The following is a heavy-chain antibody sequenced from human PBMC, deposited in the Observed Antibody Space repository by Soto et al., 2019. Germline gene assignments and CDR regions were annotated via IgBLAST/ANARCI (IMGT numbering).Heavy chain of an antibody. J-gene: IGHJ6*03. V-gene: IGHV3-11*01. CDR1: GFTFSAHC. Sequence: PGGSLRLSFEASGFTFSAHCMSWVPQAPGKGLEWVSHISGSGDTIYYADTVKVRFTIARDNAKISLSLQMNSLRAEDTAVYYCARDRQPSSYIGLDVWGKVTTVTVS. CDR2: ISGSGDTI. D-gene: IGHD4-4*01. CDR3: ARDRQPSSYIGLDV.